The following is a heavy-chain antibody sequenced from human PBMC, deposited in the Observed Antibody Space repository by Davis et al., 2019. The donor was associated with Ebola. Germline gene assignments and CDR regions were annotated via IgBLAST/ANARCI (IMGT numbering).Heavy chain of an antibody. J-gene: IGHJ2*01. CDR1: GFTFSTYA. CDR2: ISDSGGST. CDR3: ARDLPGGDWYFDL. Sequence: GESLKISCAASGFTFSTYAMGWVRQAPGKGLEWVSGISDSGGSTHYADSVKGRFTISRDNSKNTLYLQMSSLRAEDTAVYYCARDLPGGDWYFDLWGRGTLVTVSS. D-gene: IGHD1-14*01. V-gene: IGHV3-23*01.